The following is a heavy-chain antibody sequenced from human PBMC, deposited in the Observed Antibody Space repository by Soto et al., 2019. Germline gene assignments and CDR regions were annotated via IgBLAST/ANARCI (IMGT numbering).Heavy chain of an antibody. CDR1: GFSFSNYW. J-gene: IGHJ2*01. D-gene: IGHD3-10*01. V-gene: IGHV3-74*01. CDR2: IHYDGMNT. Sequence: EVQLVESGGRLVQPGGSLTLSCAASGFSFSNYWMHWVRQAPGKGLVWVSRIHYDGMNTRYADSVNGRFTISRDNAKNTLYLHLNSLKVDDTAVYYCARDWYNFASVRARGGHWYFDLWGRGTLVTFSS. CDR3: ARDWYNFASVRARGGHWYFDL.